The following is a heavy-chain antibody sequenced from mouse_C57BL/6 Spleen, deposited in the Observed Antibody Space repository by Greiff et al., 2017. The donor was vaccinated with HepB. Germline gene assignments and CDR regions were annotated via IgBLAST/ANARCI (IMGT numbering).Heavy chain of an antibody. CDR1: GYSITSGYY. D-gene: IGHD1-1*01. V-gene: IGHV3-6*01. Sequence: DVHLVESGPGLVKPSQSLSLTCSVTGYSITSGYYWNWIRQFPGNKLEWMGYISYDGSNNYNPSLKNRISITRDTSKNQFFLKLNSVTTEDTATYYCARGTTVVASDWYFDVWGTGTTVTVSS. CDR2: ISYDGSN. J-gene: IGHJ1*03. CDR3: ARGTTVVASDWYFDV.